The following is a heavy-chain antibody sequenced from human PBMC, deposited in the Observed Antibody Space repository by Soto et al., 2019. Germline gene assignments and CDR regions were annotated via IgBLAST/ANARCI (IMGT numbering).Heavy chain of an antibody. J-gene: IGHJ5*02. Sequence: GGSLRLSCAASGFTFSSYSMNWVRQAPGKGLEWVSYISSSSSTIYYADSVKGRFTISRDNAKNSLYLQMNSLRDEETAVYYCARGDTAMVPDWFDPWGQGTLVTVSS. CDR2: ISSSSSTI. D-gene: IGHD5-18*01. CDR3: ARGDTAMVPDWFDP. V-gene: IGHV3-48*02. CDR1: GFTFSSYS.